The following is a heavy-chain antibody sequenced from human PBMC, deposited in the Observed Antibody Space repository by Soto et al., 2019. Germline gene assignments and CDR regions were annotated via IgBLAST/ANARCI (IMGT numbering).Heavy chain of an antibody. V-gene: IGHV4-59*08. J-gene: IGHJ4*02. Sequence: PSETLSLTCPVSGFSISSYYWSWIRQPPGKGLEWIGYIYYSASTNYSPSLKSRVTISVDTSKNQFSLNLSSVTAADTAVYYCARHLPYCGGDCYSLDYWGQGTLVTVSS. CDR2: IYYSAST. CDR1: GFSISSYY. CDR3: ARHLPYCGGDCYSLDY. D-gene: IGHD2-21*02.